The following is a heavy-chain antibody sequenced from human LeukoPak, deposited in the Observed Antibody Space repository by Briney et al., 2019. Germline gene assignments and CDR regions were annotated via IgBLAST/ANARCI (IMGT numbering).Heavy chain of an antibody. Sequence: GGSLRLSCSASGFTFSHYAMHWVRQAPGKGLEYVSDIRNDGGSPYYADSVKGRFAISRDNSKSTLYLQMSNLRSEDTAVYFCVKDRGGISRDFDYWGQGTLVIVSS. CDR3: VKDRGGISRDFDY. CDR1: GFTFSHYA. J-gene: IGHJ4*02. D-gene: IGHD4-23*01. CDR2: IRNDGGSP. V-gene: IGHV3-64D*06.